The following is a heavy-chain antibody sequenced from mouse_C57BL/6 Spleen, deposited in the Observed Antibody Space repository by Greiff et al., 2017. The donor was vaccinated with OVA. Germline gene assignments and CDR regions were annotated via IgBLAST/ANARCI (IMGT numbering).Heavy chain of an antibody. Sequence: VQLQQPGAELVMPGASVKLSCKASGYTFTSYWMHWVKQRPGQGLEWIGKIDPSDSYTNYNQKFTGKSTVTVDKASSTAYMQLSSLTSEDSAVYYCARKQLYFDYWGQGTTLTVSS. D-gene: IGHD3-1*01. CDR3: ARKQLYFDY. J-gene: IGHJ2*01. CDR1: GYTFTSYW. V-gene: IGHV1-69*01. CDR2: IDPSDSYT.